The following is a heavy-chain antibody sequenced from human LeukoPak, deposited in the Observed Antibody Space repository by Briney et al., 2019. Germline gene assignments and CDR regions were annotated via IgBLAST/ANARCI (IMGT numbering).Heavy chain of an antibody. D-gene: IGHD1-26*01. CDR2: VLYDRGNR. Sequence: GGSLRLYCAASGFSFSTYAMHWVRQAPGKGLEWVAVVLYDRGNRFYADSLKGRFTISRDNSKNTLYLQMNSLRAEDTAVYYCARDFSRGSYKGRDYYMDVWGKGTTVTVSS. J-gene: IGHJ6*03. V-gene: IGHV3-30*04. CDR1: GFSFSTYA. CDR3: ARDFSRGSYKGRDYYMDV.